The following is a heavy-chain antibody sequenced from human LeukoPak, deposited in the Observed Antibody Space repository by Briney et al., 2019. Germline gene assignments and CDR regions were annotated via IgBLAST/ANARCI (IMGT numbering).Heavy chain of an antibody. CDR1: GGTFSSYA. J-gene: IGHJ4*02. V-gene: IGHV1-69*05. Sequence: VASVKVSCKASGGTFSSYAISWVRQAPGQGLEWMGRIIPIFGTANYAQKFQGRVTITTDESTSTAYMELSSLRSEDTAVYYCAGRNIVATTFDYCGQGTLVTVSS. D-gene: IGHD5-12*01. CDR3: AGRNIVATTFDY. CDR2: IIPIFGTA.